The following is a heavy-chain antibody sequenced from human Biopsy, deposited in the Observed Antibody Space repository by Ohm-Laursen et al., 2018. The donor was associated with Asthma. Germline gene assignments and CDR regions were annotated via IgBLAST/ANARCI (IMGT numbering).Heavy chain of an antibody. Sequence: ASVKVSCKTSGYTFNSAGITWVRQAPGQGPEWMGWISVYNGNTKVAQKLQDRVTMIIDTSTSTAYMELRSLRSDDTAVYFCARAVDYSHYYGIDVWGQGTTVTVS. CDR1: GYTFNSAG. D-gene: IGHD3-10*01. CDR2: ISVYNGNT. J-gene: IGHJ6*02. V-gene: IGHV1-18*01. CDR3: ARAVDYSHYYGIDV.